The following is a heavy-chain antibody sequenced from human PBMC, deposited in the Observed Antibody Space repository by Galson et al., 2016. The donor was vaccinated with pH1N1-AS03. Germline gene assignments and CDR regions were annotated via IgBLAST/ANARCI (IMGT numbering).Heavy chain of an antibody. V-gene: IGHV3-23*01. CDR1: EFSLPNYG. Sequence: SLRLSCAASEFSLPNYGMYWVRQAPGKGLGWVSSISFSGGSTYYADSVKGRFTISRDISKNTVYLQMRSLRGDDTAIYYCAKDLWRAAVAGSGALDMWGRGTMVTVSS. J-gene: IGHJ3*02. CDR2: ISFSGGST. CDR3: AKDLWRAAVAGSGALDM. D-gene: IGHD6-19*01.